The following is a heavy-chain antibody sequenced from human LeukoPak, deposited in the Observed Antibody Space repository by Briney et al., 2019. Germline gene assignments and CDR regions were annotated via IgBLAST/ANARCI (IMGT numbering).Heavy chain of an antibody. V-gene: IGHV3-30-3*01. CDR3: ARASGVAADNFDY. D-gene: IGHD2-15*01. CDR1: GFTFSSYA. J-gene: IGHJ4*02. Sequence: GGSLRLSCAASGFTFSSYAMHWVRQAPGKGLEWVVVISYDGSNKYYADSVKGRFTISRDNSKNTLYLQMNSLRAEDTAVYYCARASGVAADNFDYWGQGTLVTVSS. CDR2: ISYDGSNK.